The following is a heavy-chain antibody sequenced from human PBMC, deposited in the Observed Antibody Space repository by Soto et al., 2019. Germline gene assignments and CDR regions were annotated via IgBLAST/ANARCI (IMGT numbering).Heavy chain of an antibody. D-gene: IGHD6-19*01. CDR2: THYSGTS. Sequence: QVQLQESGPGLVKPSETLSLTCTVSGGSVSGYYWSWIRQPPGKGLEWIGNTHYSGTSTYNPSLKSRATISLDTSNNQYSLRLTSVTAADTAVYYCARGPQWLRSDNWFDPWGQGTRVTVSS. CDR1: GGSVSGYY. CDR3: ARGPQWLRSDNWFDP. J-gene: IGHJ5*02. V-gene: IGHV4-59*02.